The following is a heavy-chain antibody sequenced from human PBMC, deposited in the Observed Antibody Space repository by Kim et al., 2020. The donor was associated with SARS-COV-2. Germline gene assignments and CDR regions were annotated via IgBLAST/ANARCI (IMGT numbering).Heavy chain of an antibody. D-gene: IGHD3-22*01. CDR3: AKAIGDYYDSSGYYPFDY. V-gene: IGHV3-9*01. Sequence: GGSLRLSCAASGFTFDDYAMHWVRQAPGKGLEWVSGISWNSGSIGYADSVKGRFTISRDNAKNSLYLQMNSLRAEDTALYYCAKAIGDYYDSSGYYPFDYWGQGTLVTVSS. CDR2: ISWNSGSI. J-gene: IGHJ4*02. CDR1: GFTFDDYA.